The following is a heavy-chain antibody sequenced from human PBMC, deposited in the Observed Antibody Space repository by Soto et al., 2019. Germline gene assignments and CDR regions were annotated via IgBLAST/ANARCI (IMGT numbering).Heavy chain of an antibody. V-gene: IGHV3-23*01. CDR1: GFTFSSYA. D-gene: IGHD3-16*01. Sequence: GSLRLSCAASGFTFSSYAMSWVRQAPGKGLEWVSAISGSGGSTYYADSVKGRFTISRDNSKNTLYLQMNSLRAEDTAVYYCANFGDGSSIYYYYGMDVWGQGTTVTVSS. J-gene: IGHJ6*02. CDR2: ISGSGGST. CDR3: ANFGDGSSIYYYYGMDV.